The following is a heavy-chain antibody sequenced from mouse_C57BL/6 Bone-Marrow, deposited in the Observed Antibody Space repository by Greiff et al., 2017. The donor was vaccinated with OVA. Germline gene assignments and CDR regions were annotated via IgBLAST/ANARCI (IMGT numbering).Heavy chain of an antibody. J-gene: IGHJ3*01. CDR3: ASDGYYVRFAY. Sequence: KLVESGGGLVKPGGSLKLSCAASGFTFRSYAMSWVTQPPEKRLEWVATISDGGSYTYYPDNVKGRFTISRDNAKNNLYLQMSHLKSEDTAMYYCASDGYYVRFAYWGQGTLVTVSA. CDR1: GFTFRSYA. CDR2: ISDGGSYT. V-gene: IGHV5-4*03. D-gene: IGHD2-3*01.